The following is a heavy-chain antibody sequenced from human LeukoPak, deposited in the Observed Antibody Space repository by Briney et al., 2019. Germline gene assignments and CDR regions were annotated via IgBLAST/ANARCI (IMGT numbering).Heavy chain of an antibody. D-gene: IGHD5-18*01. CDR2: ISWNSGSI. V-gene: IGHV3-9*01. Sequence: GRSLRLSCAASGVTFEDYTRHWGRQDPGEGLEWISGISWNSGSIGYADSVKGRFTISRDNAKNSLYLQMNSLRAEDTALYYCAKDREAYGSYGPPDFDYWGQGTLVTVSS. J-gene: IGHJ4*02. CDR1: GVTFEDYT. CDR3: AKDREAYGSYGPPDFDY.